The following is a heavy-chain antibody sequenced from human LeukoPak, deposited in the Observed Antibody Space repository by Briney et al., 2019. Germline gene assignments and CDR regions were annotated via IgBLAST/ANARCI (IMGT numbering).Heavy chain of an antibody. J-gene: IGHJ3*02. CDR2: IIPIFGTA. Sequence: SVKVSCKASGGTFSSYAISWVRQAPGQGLEWMGGIIPIFGTANYAQKFQGRVTITADESTSTAYMELSSLRSEDTAVYYCAREPPNCSSTSCDSVGAFDIWGQGTMVTVSS. V-gene: IGHV1-69*13. D-gene: IGHD2-2*02. CDR3: AREPPNCSSTSCDSVGAFDI. CDR1: GGTFSSYA.